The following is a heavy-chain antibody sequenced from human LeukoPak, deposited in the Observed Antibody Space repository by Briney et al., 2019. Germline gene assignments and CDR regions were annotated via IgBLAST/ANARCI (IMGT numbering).Heavy chain of an antibody. Sequence: APVKVSCRVSGYILTELSIHWVRQAPGKGLEWMGSFDPENAKTMSAQTFQGRVTMTEDTSTDTAYMELRSLRSDDTAIYYCVIMSHTVVPTARIYYYMDIWGTGTTVIVSS. D-gene: IGHD1-1*01. V-gene: IGHV1-24*01. J-gene: IGHJ6*03. CDR3: VIMSHTVVPTARIYYYMDI. CDR2: FDPENAKT. CDR1: GYILTELS.